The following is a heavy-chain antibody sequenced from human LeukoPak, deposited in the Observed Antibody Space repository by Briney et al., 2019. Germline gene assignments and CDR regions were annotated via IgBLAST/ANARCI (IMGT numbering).Heavy chain of an antibody. D-gene: IGHD1-26*01. V-gene: IGHV4-59*01. CDR2: IYYSGST. J-gene: IGHJ4*02. Sequence: PSETLSLTCTVSGGSISSYYWTWIRQPPGKGLEWLGYIYYSGSTNYNPSLKSRVTISLDTSKNQFSLRLTSVTAADTAVYYCAGLGGGATAPYWGQGTLVTVSS. CDR3: AGLGGGATAPY. CDR1: GGSISSYY.